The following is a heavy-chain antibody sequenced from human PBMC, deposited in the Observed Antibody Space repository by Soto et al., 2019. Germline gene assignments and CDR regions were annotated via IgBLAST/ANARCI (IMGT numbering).Heavy chain of an antibody. Sequence: QVQLVQSGAEAKKPGSSVKVSCKASGGTFSSYAISWVRQAPGQGLEWMGGVIPMFGSPNYAQKFQGRVTITADESTSTAYMELNSLRFEDTAVYYCARGRGSGTYAPVGYWGQGTLVTVSS. J-gene: IGHJ4*02. CDR1: GGTFSSYA. V-gene: IGHV1-69*01. CDR3: ARGRGSGTYAPVGY. D-gene: IGHD1-26*01. CDR2: VIPMFGSP.